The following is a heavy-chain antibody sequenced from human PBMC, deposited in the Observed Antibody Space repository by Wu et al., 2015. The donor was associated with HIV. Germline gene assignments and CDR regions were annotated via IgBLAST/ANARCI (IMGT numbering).Heavy chain of an antibody. CDR1: GYTFTNYG. J-gene: IGHJ4*02. V-gene: IGHV1-18*01. D-gene: IGHD1-20*01. CDR2: MAPNSDAT. Sequence: QVQLLQSGSEMKKPGASVKVSCKTSGYTFTNYGISWVRQAPGQGLEWVGWMAPNSDATKCAPKLQGRVTMTRDTSISTAYMELSSLKSDDTAVYFCATYGPGYNWMYKWGQGTLVTVSS. CDR3: ATYGPGYNWMYK.